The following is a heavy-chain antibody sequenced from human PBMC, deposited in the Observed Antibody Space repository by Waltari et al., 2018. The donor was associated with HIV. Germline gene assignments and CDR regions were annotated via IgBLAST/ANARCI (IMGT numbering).Heavy chain of an antibody. CDR1: GYTFTTFA. J-gene: IGHJ4*02. Sequence: QVQLVQSGAEVKKPGASVKVSCKATGYTFTTFAIKRVRQATGQGLEWMGWMNPNSGNTAYAQNFQGRVTMTRNTSISTAYMELSSLRSEDTAVYYCARNSVATRYFDYWGQGTPVTVSS. CDR3: ARNSVATRYFDY. D-gene: IGHD5-12*01. V-gene: IGHV1-8*01. CDR2: MNPNSGNT.